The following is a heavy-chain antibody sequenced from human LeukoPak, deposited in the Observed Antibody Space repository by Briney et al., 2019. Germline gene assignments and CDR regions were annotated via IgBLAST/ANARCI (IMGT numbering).Heavy chain of an antibody. J-gene: IGHJ4*02. CDR2: IRSETDGGTT. V-gene: IGHV3-15*01. D-gene: IGHD5-18*01. CDR1: GFTFRDAG. Sequence: GGSLRLSCAASGFTFRDAGMSWVRQAPGKGLEWVGRIRSETDGGTTDYAAPVKGRFTISRDGSKSTVYLHMSSLKTEDTAVYFCAHRDTAMVRVDYWGQGTLVTVSS. CDR3: AHRDTAMVRVDY.